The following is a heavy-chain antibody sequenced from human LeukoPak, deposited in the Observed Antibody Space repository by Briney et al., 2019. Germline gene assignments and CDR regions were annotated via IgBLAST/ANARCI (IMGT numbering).Heavy chain of an antibody. D-gene: IGHD6-13*01. CDR2: INTDGSST. CDR3: ARATRRIAAINWFDP. V-gene: IGHV3-74*01. CDR1: GFTFSSYW. Sequence: GGSLRLSCAASGFTFSSYWMHWVRQVPGKGLVWVSRINTDGSSTSYADSVKGRFTISRDNAKNTLYLQMNSLRAEDTAVYYCARATRRIAAINWFDPWGQGTLVTVSS. J-gene: IGHJ5*02.